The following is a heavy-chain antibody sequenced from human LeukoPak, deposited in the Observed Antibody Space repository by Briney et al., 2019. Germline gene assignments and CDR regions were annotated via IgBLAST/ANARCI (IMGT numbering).Heavy chain of an antibody. V-gene: IGHV4-34*01. D-gene: IGHD6-13*01. Sequence: PSETLSLTCAVYGGSLSGYYWSWIRQPPGKGLEWIGEINHSGSTNYNPSLKSRVTISVDTSKNQFSLKLSSVTAADTAVYYCARRDSAAGFPYWGQGTLVTVSS. CDR1: GGSLSGYY. J-gene: IGHJ4*02. CDR2: INHSGST. CDR3: ARRDSAAGFPY.